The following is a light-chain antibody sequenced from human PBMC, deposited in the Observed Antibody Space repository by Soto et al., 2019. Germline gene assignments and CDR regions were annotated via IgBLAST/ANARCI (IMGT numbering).Light chain of an antibody. CDR3: QQYNGYSGT. CDR1: QSIGSW. CDR2: DAS. J-gene: IGKJ2*02. V-gene: IGKV1-5*01. Sequence: DIQMTQSPSTLSASVGDRVTITCRASQSIGSWLAWYQQKPGKAPNLLIYDASSLETGVPSRFSGSGSGTEFTLTISSLQPDDFATYYCQQYNGYSGTFGQGTKLEIK.